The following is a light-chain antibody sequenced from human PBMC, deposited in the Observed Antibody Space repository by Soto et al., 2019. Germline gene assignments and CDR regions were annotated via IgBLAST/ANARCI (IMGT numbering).Light chain of an antibody. CDR2: EVT. J-gene: IGLJ2*01. CDR1: SSDVGSYNL. V-gene: IGLV2-23*02. Sequence: QSALTQPASVSGSPGQSITISCTGTSSDVGSYNLVSWYQQHPGKAPKLMIYEVTKRPSGVSNRFSGSKSGNTASLTSSGLQAEDEADYYCCSYAGSSPPVVFGGGTKLTVL. CDR3: CSYAGSSPPVV.